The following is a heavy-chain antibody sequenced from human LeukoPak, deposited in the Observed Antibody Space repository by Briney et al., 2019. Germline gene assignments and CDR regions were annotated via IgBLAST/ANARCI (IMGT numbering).Heavy chain of an antibody. V-gene: IGHV3-23*01. D-gene: IGHD6-13*01. CDR1: GFTFSSFA. J-gene: IGHJ4*02. CDR3: AKRTSGSSWYSSDS. Sequence: GGSLRLSSAASGFTFSSFAMNWVRQAPGKGLEWVSTMSGDATSTYYADSVKGRFTISRDNSKNTLYLQMNSLRAEDTAVYYCAKRTSGSSWYSSDSWGQGTLVTVSS. CDR2: MSGDATST.